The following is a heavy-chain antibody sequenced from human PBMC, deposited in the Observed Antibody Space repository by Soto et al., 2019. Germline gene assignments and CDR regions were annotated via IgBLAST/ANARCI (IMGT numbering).Heavy chain of an antibody. CDR3: ARVSFGYYYDSSGEQN. CDR1: GYTFTNYG. J-gene: IGHJ4*02. CDR2: ISAYNGNT. Sequence: ASVKVSCKASGYTFTNYGLSWVRQAPGQGLEWMGWISAYNGNTNYAQKLQGRVTMTTDTSTSTAYMELRSLRSDDTAVYYCARVSFGYYYDSSGEQNWGQGTLVTVSS. D-gene: IGHD3-22*01. V-gene: IGHV1-18*04.